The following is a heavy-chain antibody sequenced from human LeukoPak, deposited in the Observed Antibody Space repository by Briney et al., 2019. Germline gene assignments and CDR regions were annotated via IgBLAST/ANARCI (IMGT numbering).Heavy chain of an antibody. J-gene: IGHJ5*02. CDR2: MNPNSGNT. CDR3: ARGPTYYDFWSGKMGFDP. CDR1: GYTFTSYD. D-gene: IGHD3-3*01. V-gene: IGHV1-8*03. Sequence: ASVKVSCKASGYTFTSYDINWVRQATGQGLEWMGWMNPNSGNTGYAQKFQGRVTITRNTSISTAYMELSSLRSEDTAVYYCARGPTYYDFWSGKMGFDPWGQGTLVTVSS.